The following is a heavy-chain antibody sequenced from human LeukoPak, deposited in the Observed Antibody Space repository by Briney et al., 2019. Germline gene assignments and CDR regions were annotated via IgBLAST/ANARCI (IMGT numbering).Heavy chain of an antibody. CDR1: GFTFNTYN. V-gene: IGHV3-21*01. CDR2: ISSSSSYI. Sequence: GGSLRLSCAASGFTFNTYNMNWVRQAPGKGLEWVSSISSSSSYIYYADSVKGRFTISRDNAKNSLYLQTNSLRAEDTAVYYCARGRNNFRYWGQGTLVTVSS. D-gene: IGHD1-20*01. J-gene: IGHJ4*02. CDR3: ARGRNNFRY.